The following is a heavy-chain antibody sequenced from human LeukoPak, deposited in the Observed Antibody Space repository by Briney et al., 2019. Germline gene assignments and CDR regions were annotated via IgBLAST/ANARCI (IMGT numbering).Heavy chain of an antibody. CDR1: GYTFTGYY. CDR3: ARDNLESKGYCSGGSCYPFDY. V-gene: IGHV1-18*04. J-gene: IGHJ4*02. CDR2: ISAYNGNT. D-gene: IGHD2-15*01. Sequence: GASVKVSCKPSGYTFTGYYMHWVRQAPGQGLEWMGWISAYNGNTNYAQKLQGRVTMTTDTSTSTAYMELRSLRSDDTAVYYCARDNLESKGYCSGGSCYPFDYWGQGTLVTVSS.